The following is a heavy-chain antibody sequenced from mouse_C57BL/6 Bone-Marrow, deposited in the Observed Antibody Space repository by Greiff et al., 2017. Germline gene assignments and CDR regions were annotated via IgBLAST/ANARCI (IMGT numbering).Heavy chain of an antibody. CDR2: IDPSDSYT. J-gene: IGHJ1*03. V-gene: IGHV1-69*01. Sequence: QVQLQQPGAELVMPGASVKLSCKASGYTFTSYWMHWVKQRPGQGLEWIGEIDPSDSYTNYNQKFKGKSTLTVDKSSSTAYMQLSSLTSEDSAVYYCARDNYYGSSYDWYFDVWGTGTTVTVSS. CDR3: ARDNYYGSSYDWYFDV. D-gene: IGHD1-1*01. CDR1: GYTFTSYW.